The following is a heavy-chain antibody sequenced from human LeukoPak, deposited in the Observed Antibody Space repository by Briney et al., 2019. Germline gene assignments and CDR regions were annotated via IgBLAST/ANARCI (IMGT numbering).Heavy chain of an antibody. D-gene: IGHD6-13*01. V-gene: IGHV3-23*01. J-gene: IGHJ3*01. CDR3: AKVMGENTWYMVFDV. CDR2: IRVGGDGP. Sequence: GGSLRLSCVASGFSFSNYALTWVRQAPGKGPEWVSSIRVGGDGPHYSDSVKGRFTISRDNSKNTLYLQMNSLRAEDTAVYYCAKVMGENTWYMVFDVWGQGTLVTVSS. CDR1: GFSFSNYA.